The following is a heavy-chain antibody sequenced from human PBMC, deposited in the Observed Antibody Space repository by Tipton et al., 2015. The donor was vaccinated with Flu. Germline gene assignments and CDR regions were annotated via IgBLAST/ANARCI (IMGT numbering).Heavy chain of an antibody. CDR3: ARTKVVAAPSYSYFYYGRDV. Sequence: QLVQSGAEVKKPGASVKVSCKASGYTFTSYGISWVRQAPGQGLEWMGWISAYNGNTNYAQKLQGRVTMTTDTSASTAYMELRSLRSGAPAVYYWARTKVVAAPSYSYFYYGRDVWGQGPTVPVSS. J-gene: IGHJ6*02. V-gene: IGHV1-18*01. D-gene: IGHD2-15*01. CDR2: ISAYNGNT. CDR1: GYTFTSYG.